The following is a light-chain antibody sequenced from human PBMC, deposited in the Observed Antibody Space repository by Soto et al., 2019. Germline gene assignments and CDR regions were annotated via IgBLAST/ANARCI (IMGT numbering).Light chain of an antibody. J-gene: IGLJ2*01. V-gene: IGLV2-14*01. Sequence: QSALTQPASVSGSPGQSITISCTGTSSDVGGYNYVSWYQQFSGKAPTLIIYEVTNRPSGIANRFSGSKSGETASLTISGLRAEDEAYYYCSAYRSGSTVVFGGGTQLTVL. CDR2: EVT. CDR3: SAYRSGSTVV. CDR1: SSDVGGYNY.